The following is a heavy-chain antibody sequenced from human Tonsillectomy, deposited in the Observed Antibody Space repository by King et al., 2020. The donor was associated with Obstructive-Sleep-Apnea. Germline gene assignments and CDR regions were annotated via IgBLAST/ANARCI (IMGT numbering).Heavy chain of an antibody. CDR3: ARGSGPPPNYFDY. CDR1: GFTFSSYA. J-gene: IGHJ4*02. Sequence: VQLVESGGGVVQPGRSLRLSCAASGFTFSSYAMHWVRQAPGKGLEGVAVISYDGSNKYYADSVKGRSTISRDNSQNTLYLQMNSLRAEDTAVYYCARGSGPPPNYFDYWGQGXLVTVSS. CDR2: ISYDGSNK. V-gene: IGHV3-30*04.